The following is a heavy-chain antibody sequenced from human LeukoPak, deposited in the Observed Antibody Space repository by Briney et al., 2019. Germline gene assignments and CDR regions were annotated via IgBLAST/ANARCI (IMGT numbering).Heavy chain of an antibody. V-gene: IGHV3-30*03. D-gene: IGHD2-21*02. CDR1: GFTFSSYG. J-gene: IGHJ4*02. CDR3: ARDTDLGVVTAIPSAFDY. CDR2: ISYDGSNK. Sequence: GGSLRLSCAASGFTFSSYGMHWVRQAPGKGLEWVAVISYDGSNKYYADSVKGRFTISRDNSKNTLYLQMNSLRDEDTAVYYCARDTDLGVVTAIPSAFDYWGQGTLVTVSS.